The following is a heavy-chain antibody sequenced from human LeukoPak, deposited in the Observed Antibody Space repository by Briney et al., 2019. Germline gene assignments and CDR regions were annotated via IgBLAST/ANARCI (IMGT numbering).Heavy chain of an antibody. CDR2: IDASGST. J-gene: IGHJ3*02. V-gene: IGHV4-4*07. CDR3: ARKDGDI. CDR1: GVSVSSYY. D-gene: IGHD5-24*01. Sequence: SETLSLTCTVSGVSVSSYYWIWIRQPAGRGLEWIGRIDASGSTNFNPSLKSRVTMSVDSPKNQFSLKLSSVTAADTALYYCARKDGDIWGQGTMVTVSS.